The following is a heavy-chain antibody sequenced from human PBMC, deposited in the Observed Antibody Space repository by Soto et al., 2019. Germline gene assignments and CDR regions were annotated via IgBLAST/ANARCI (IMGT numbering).Heavy chain of an antibody. CDR3: ASLYYDFWSGYSNWFDP. J-gene: IGHJ5*02. CDR1: GGSISSSSYY. V-gene: IGHV4-39*01. CDR2: IYYSGST. D-gene: IGHD3-3*01. Sequence: SETLSLTCTVSGGSISSSSYYWGWIRQPPGKGLEWIGSIYYSGSTYYNPSLKSRVTISVDTSKNQFSLKLSSVTAADTAVYYCASLYYDFWSGYSNWFDPWGQGTLVTVSS.